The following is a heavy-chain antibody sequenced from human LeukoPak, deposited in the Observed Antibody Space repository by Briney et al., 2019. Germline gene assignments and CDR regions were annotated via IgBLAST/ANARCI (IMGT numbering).Heavy chain of an antibody. CDR3: ARGPGYCSSTSCYKGWFDP. CDR2: INHSGST. V-gene: IGHV4-34*01. D-gene: IGHD2-2*02. J-gene: IGHJ5*02. CDR1: GGSFSGYY. Sequence: PSETLSPTCAVYGGSFSGYYWSWIRQPPGKGLEWIGEINHSGSTNYNPSLKSRVTISVDTSKNQFSLKLSSVTAADTAVYYCARGPGYCSSTSCYKGWFDPWGQGTLVTVSS.